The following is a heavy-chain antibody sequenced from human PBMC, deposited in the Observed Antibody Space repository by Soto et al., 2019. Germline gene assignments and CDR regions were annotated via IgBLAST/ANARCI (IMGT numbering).Heavy chain of an antibody. V-gene: IGHV1-2*02. Sequence: QVQLVQSGAEVKKPGASVKVSCKASGYTFTGYSMHWVRQAPGQGLEWMGWINPNSGGTNYAQKFQGRVTMTRDTSISTAYMELSRLRSDDTAVYYCARVQDSSGWYDYYYYYGMDVWGQGTTVTVSS. CDR1: GYTFTGYS. D-gene: IGHD6-19*01. CDR2: INPNSGGT. CDR3: ARVQDSSGWYDYYYYYGMDV. J-gene: IGHJ6*02.